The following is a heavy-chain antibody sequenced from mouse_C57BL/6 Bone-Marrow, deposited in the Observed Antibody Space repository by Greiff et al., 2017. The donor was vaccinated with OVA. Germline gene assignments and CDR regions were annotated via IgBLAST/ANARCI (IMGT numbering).Heavy chain of an antibody. J-gene: IGHJ1*03. CDR1: GYTFTTYP. CDR2: FHPYNDDT. D-gene: IGHD2-1*01. V-gene: IGHV1-47*01. Sequence: QVQLQQSGAELVKPGASVKMSCKASGYTFTTYPIEWMKQNHGKSLEWIGNFHPYNDDTKYNEKFKGKATLTVEKSSSTVYLELCRLTSDDSAFYYFARGYCNYFYWCFAVWGTGTTVTVSS. CDR3: ARGYCNYFYWCFAV.